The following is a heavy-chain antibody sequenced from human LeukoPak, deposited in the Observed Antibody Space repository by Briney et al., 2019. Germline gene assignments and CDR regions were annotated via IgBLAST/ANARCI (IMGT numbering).Heavy chain of an antibody. CDR2: IYYSGST. D-gene: IGHD3-22*01. J-gene: IGHJ3*02. CDR1: GGSISSGGYS. V-gene: IGHV4-31*11. Sequence: SQTLSLTCAVSGGSISSGGYSWSWIRQHPGKGLEWIGYIYYSGSTYYNPSLKSRVTISVDTSKNQFSLKLSSVTAADTAVYYCARDTGSSGYGRAFDIWGQGTMVTVSS. CDR3: ARDTGSSGYGRAFDI.